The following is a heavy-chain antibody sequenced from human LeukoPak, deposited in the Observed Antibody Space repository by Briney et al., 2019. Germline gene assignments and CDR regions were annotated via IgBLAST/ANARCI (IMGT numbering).Heavy chain of an antibody. Sequence: GASVKVSCKASGDTFSNYYMRWVRQAPGQGLEWMGIINPSGGSTSYEQKFQGRVTMTRDTSTSTVYMEMSSLTSEDTAVYYCARGTSYYDSSVSGAVDIWGQGTMVTVSS. V-gene: IGHV1-46*01. D-gene: IGHD3-22*01. J-gene: IGHJ3*02. CDR1: GDTFSNYY. CDR3: ARGTSYYDSSVSGAVDI. CDR2: INPSGGST.